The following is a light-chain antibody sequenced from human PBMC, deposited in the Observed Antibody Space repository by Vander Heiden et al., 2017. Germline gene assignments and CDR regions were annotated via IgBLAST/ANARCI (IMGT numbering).Light chain of an antibody. J-gene: IGLJ2*01. Sequence: SYELTQPPSVSVSPGQTANITCSGDKLGNKYACWYQQRPSQSPVLVIYQDKKRPSGIPERFSGSNSGNTATLTISGTQSMDEADYYCQTWDTPFVVFGGGTRLTVL. CDR1: KLGNKY. CDR2: QDK. CDR3: QTWDTPFVV. V-gene: IGLV3-1*01.